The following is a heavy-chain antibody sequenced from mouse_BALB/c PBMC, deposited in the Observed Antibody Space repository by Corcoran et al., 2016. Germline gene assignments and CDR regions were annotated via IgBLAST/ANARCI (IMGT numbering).Heavy chain of an antibody. J-gene: IGHJ4*01. CDR1: GYSFTDYI. D-gene: IGHD2-4*01. CDR3: ARWTDYDYAMDY. V-gene: IGHV1-39*01. Sequence: EIQLQQTGPELVKPGASVKISCKASGYSFTDYIMLWVKQSHGKSLEWIGNINPYYGSTSYNLKFKGKATLTVDKSSSTAYMQLNSLTSEDSEVYYCARWTDYDYAMDYWGQGTSVTVSS. CDR2: INPYYGST.